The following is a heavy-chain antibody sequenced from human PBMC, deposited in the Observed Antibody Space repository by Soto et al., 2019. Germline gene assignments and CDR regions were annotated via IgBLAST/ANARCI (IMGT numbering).Heavy chain of an antibody. CDR3: ARGVDIVATMSWFDS. CDR2: IIPIFGTA. D-gene: IGHD5-12*01. J-gene: IGHJ5*01. CDR1: GGTFSSYA. V-gene: IGHV1-69*13. Sequence: GASVKVSCKASGGTFSSYAISWVRQAPGQGLEWMGGIIPIFGTANYTQKFQGRVTITADESTSTAYMELSSLRSEDTAVYYCARGVDIVATMSWFDSWGQGTLVTVSS.